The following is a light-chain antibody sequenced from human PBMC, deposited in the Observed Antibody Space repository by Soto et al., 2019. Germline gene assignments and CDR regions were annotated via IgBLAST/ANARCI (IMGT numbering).Light chain of an antibody. Sequence: QSVLTQPPSASGTPGQRVTISCSGGSYNVGKNLVYWYQQRPGTAPKLIIFKNNQRPSGVPDRFSGSNSGSSASLAISGLRSEDEADYYCQSCDSSLSGSGVFGTGTKVTVL. CDR2: KNN. J-gene: IGLJ1*01. CDR3: QSCDSSLSGSGV. V-gene: IGLV1-47*01. CDR1: SYNVGKNL.